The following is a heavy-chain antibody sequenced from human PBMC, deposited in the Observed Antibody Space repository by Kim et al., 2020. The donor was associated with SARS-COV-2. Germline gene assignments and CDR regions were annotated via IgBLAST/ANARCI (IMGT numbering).Heavy chain of an antibody. CDR1: GGSISSSSYY. Sequence: SETLSLTCTVSGGSISSSSYYWGWIRQPPGKGLEWIGSIYYSGSTYYNPSLKSRVTISVDTSKNQFALKLSSVTAADTAVYYCARQWGYYDILTGYSPLDYWGQGTLVTVSS. CDR3: ARQWGYYDILTGYSPLDY. CDR2: IYYSGST. J-gene: IGHJ4*02. V-gene: IGHV4-39*01. D-gene: IGHD3-9*01.